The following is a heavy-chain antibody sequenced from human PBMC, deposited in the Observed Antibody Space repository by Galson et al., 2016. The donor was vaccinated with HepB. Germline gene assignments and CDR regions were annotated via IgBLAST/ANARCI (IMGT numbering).Heavy chain of an antibody. CDR3: AKGAKTTVTLLPLDH. CDR1: GFTFRSYG. V-gene: IGHV3-30*18. CDR2: ILYDGSNK. Sequence: SLRLSCAASGFTFRSYGMYWVRQAPGKGLEWLAIILYDGSNKYYAGSVKGRFTISRDNSKNTLYLQMNSLRDEDTAVYYCAKGAKTTVTLLPLDHWGQGTLVTVSS. J-gene: IGHJ4*02. D-gene: IGHD4-17*01.